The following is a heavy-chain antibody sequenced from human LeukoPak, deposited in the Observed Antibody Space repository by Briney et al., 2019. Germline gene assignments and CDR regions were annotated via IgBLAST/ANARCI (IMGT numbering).Heavy chain of an antibody. Sequence: GESLKISCKGSGYSFTSYWIGWVRQMPGKGLEWMGIIYPGDSGTRYSPSFQGQVTISADKSISTAYLQWSSLKASDTAMYYCARHTRELWFGESPSFPDYWGQGTLVTVSS. CDR2: IYPGDSGT. V-gene: IGHV5-51*01. J-gene: IGHJ4*02. D-gene: IGHD3-10*01. CDR3: ARHTRELWFGESPSFPDY. CDR1: GYSFTSYW.